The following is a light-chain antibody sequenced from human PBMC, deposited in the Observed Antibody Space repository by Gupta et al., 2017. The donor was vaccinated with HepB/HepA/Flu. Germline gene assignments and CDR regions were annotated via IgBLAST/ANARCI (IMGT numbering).Light chain of an antibody. J-gene: IGKJ3*01. V-gene: IGKV3-11*01. CDR1: QSVSSY. CDR3: QQRSNWPPT. Sequence: EIELTQSTATLSLSSGERATLSCRASQSVSSYLAWYQQKPGQAPRLLIYDASNRATGIPARFSGSGSGTDFTLTISSLEPEDFAVYYCQQRSNWPPTFGPGTKVDIK. CDR2: DAS.